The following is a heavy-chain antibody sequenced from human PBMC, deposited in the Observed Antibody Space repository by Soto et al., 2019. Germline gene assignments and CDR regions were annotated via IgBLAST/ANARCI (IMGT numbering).Heavy chain of an antibody. V-gene: IGHV1-69*13. D-gene: IGHD3-22*01. CDR3: ASRPYYDSSGYYGEFDY. CDR1: GGTFSSYA. CDR2: IIPIFGTA. J-gene: IGHJ4*02. Sequence: SVKVSCKASGGTFSSYAISWVRQAPGQGLEWMGGIIPIFGTANYAQKFQGRVTITADESTSTAYMELSSLRSEDTAVYYCASRPYYDSSGYYGEFDYWGQGTLVTVSS.